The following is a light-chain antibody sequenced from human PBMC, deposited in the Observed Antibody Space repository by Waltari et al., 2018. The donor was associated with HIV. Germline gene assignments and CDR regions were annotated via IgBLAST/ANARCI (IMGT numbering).Light chain of an antibody. CDR1: QSISSN. J-gene: IGKJ1*01. V-gene: IGKV3-15*01. Sequence: EIVMTQSPATLSVSPDQRATVSCWASQSISSNLAWYQQRPGQAPRLLVYDASTRVAGIPARFSASGFATEFTLTISSLQSEDFAVYYCQQYNDWLSWTFGQGTKVEMK. CDR3: QQYNDWLSWT. CDR2: DAS.